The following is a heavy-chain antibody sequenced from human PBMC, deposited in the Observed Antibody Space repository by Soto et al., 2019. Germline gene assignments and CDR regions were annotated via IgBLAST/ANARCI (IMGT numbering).Heavy chain of an antibody. D-gene: IGHD6-13*01. V-gene: IGHV3-30*03. J-gene: IGHJ6*02. CDR3: AGGPRSSDYYYYGMDV. CDR1: GFTFSSYG. Sequence: PGGSLRLSCAASGFTFSSYGMHWVRQAPGKGLEWVAVISYDGSNKYYADSVKGRFTISRDNSKNTLYLQMNSLRDEDTAVYYCAGGPRSSDYYYYGMDVWGQGTTVTVSS. CDR2: ISYDGSNK.